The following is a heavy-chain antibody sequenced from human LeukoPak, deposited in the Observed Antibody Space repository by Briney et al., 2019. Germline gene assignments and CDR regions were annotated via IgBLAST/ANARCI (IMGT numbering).Heavy chain of an antibody. Sequence: GGSLRLSCAASGFTVSSNFMSWVRQAPGKGLEWVSSISSSSSYIYYADSVKGRFTISRDNAKNSLYLQMNSLRAEDTAVYYCARDGHYYDSLTPFDYWGQGTLVTVSS. CDR1: GFTVSSNF. V-gene: IGHV3-21*01. CDR2: ISSSSSYI. D-gene: IGHD3-22*01. J-gene: IGHJ4*02. CDR3: ARDGHYYDSLTPFDY.